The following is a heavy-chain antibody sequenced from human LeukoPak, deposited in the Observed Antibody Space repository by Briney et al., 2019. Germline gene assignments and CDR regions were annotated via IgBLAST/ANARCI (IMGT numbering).Heavy chain of an antibody. D-gene: IGHD3-22*01. CDR3: AKDRSYYDRISNFDY. J-gene: IGHJ4*02. CDR1: GFTFSDYY. Sequence: GGSLRLSCAASGFTFSDYYMSWVRQAPGKGLEWVSGISGNGGSTYYADSVEGRFTISRDNSKNTLYLQINNLRAEDTAIYYCAKDRSYYDRISNFDYWGQGTLVTVSS. CDR2: ISGNGGST. V-gene: IGHV3-23*01.